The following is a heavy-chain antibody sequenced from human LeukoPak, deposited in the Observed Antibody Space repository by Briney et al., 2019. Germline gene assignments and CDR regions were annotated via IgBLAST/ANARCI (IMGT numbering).Heavy chain of an antibody. D-gene: IGHD4-17*01. CDR1: GGSISSGDYY. V-gene: IGHV4-30-4*01. J-gene: IGHJ5*02. CDR2: IYYSGST. Sequence: SQTLSLTCTVSGGSISSGDYYWSWIRQPPGKGLEWIGYIYYSGSTYYNPSLKSRVTISVDTSKNQFSLKLSSVTAADTAVYYCARVPDYGDYGGVLNWFDPWGQGTLVTVSS. CDR3: ARVPDYGDYGGVLNWFDP.